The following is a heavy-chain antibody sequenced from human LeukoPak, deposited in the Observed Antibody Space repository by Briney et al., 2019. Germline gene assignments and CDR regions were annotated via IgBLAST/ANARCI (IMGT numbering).Heavy chain of an antibody. Sequence: GGSLRLSCAASGFTFSSYAMYWVRQAPGKGLEWVSGIFGSGGSAHYADSVKGRFTISRDNSKNTVYLQMDSLRAEDTAVYYCAKTTTGYSSGRYPAWSVDYWGQGTLVTVSS. CDR3: AKTTTGYSSGRYPAWSVDY. CDR2: IFGSGGSA. D-gene: IGHD6-19*01. V-gene: IGHV3-23*01. J-gene: IGHJ4*02. CDR1: GFTFSSYA.